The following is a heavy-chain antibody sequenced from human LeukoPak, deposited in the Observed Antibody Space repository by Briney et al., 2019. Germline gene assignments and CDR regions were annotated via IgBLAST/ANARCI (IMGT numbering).Heavy chain of an antibody. CDR2: ISSSGSTI. D-gene: IGHD1-26*01. CDR3: AKDIKRWESHAFDI. Sequence: GGSLRLSCAASGFTFSDYYMSWIRQAPGKGLEWVSYISSSGSTIYYADSVKGRFTISRDNAKNSLYLQMNSLRAEDMALYYCAKDIKRWESHAFDIWGQGTMVTVSS. J-gene: IGHJ3*02. V-gene: IGHV3-11*01. CDR1: GFTFSDYY.